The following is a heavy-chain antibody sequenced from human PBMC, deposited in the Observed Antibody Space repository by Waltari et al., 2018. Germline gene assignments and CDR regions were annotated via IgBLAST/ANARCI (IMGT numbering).Heavy chain of an antibody. CDR3: ARGPAAKNYYFDY. D-gene: IGHD2-2*01. V-gene: IGHV3-21*01. J-gene: IGHJ4*02. Sequence: EVQLVESGGGLVKPGGSMRLSCAASGFTFSSYSMNWVRQAPGNVLELVSSICSSISYIYYADSVKGRFTISRDNAKNSLYLQMNSLRAEDTAVYYCARGPAAKNYYFDYWGQGTLVTVSS. CDR1: GFTFSSYS. CDR2: ICSSISYI.